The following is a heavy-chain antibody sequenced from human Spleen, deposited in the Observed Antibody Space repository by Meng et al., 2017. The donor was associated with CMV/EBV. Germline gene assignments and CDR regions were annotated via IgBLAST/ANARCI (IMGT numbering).Heavy chain of an antibody. D-gene: IGHD3-22*01. CDR3: ARGRYYDSSGAPRFDY. CDR1: GRSISSGDSY. CDR2: NNYSGST. J-gene: IGHJ4*02. Sequence: VSRLGLVPPSQTLPLTCTVCGRSISSGDSYWSWLRQPPEKAVEWLGYNNYSGSTYYNPSLKSRVTISVDTSKNQFSLKLSSVTAANTAVYYCARGRYYDSSGAPRFDYWGQGTLVTVSS. V-gene: IGHV4-30-4*08.